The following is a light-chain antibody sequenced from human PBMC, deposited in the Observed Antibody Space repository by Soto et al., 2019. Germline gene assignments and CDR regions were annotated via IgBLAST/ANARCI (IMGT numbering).Light chain of an antibody. Sequence: EIVMTQSPDTLSVSPGDTATLSCRSSQNIHINLAWYQQKPGQAPTLLIYGVTARAPGVPARFSGSGYGTDFTLTIRSVQSGDFGVFYCQQYECWPRTFGLGTKVEIQ. CDR2: GVT. CDR1: QNIHIN. V-gene: IGKV3-15*01. J-gene: IGKJ2*01. CDR3: QQYECWPRT.